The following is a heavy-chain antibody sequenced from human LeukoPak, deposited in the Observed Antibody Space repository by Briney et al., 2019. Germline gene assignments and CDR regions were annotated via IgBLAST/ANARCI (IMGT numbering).Heavy chain of an antibody. D-gene: IGHD3-22*01. V-gene: IGHV3-23*01. J-gene: IGHJ4*02. CDR3: AKLFASLTMIVVGDY. CDR2: ISGSGGST. CDR1: GFTFSSYA. Sequence: GGSLRLSCAASGFTFSSYAMSWVRQAPGKGLEWVSAISGSGGSTYYADFVKGRFTISRDNSKNTLYLQMNSLRAEDTAVYYCAKLFASLTMIVVGDYWGQGTLVTVSS.